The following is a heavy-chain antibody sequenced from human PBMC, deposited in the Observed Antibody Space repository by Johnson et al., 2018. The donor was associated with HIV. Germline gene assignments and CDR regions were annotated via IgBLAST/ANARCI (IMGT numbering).Heavy chain of an antibody. J-gene: IGHJ3*02. CDR3: AKGGDTTGYDSFYI. D-gene: IGHD1-26*01. V-gene: IGHV3-30*02. CDR1: GFTFSSYG. Sequence: QVQLVESGGGVVQPGGSLRLSCAASGFTFSSYGMHWVRQAPGKGLEWVAFIGFDGTKSYYTDSVKGRFTVSRENSKNPLYLQMNSLRTEDTALYYCAKGGDTTGYDSFYIWGQGTMVTGSS. CDR2: IGFDGTKS.